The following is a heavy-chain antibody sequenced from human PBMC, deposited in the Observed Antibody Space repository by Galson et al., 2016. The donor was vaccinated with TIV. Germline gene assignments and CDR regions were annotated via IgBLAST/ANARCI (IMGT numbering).Heavy chain of an antibody. CDR3: MRDRSTYYFDSSGYSPFDY. CDR2: IYHSRMT. D-gene: IGHD3-22*01. J-gene: IGHJ4*02. Sequence: SETLSLTCGVSGYSISSGYYWGWIRQPPGKGLEWIGSIYHSRMTYYNPPLESRVTISVDTSKNQFSLKLSSVTAADTAVYYCMRDRSTYYFDSSGYSPFDYWGQGTLVTVSS. V-gene: IGHV4-38-2*02. CDR1: GYSISSGYY.